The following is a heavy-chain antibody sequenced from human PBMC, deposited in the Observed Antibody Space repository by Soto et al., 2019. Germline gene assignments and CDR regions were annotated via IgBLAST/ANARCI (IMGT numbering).Heavy chain of an antibody. V-gene: IGHV1-8*01. Sequence: QVQLVQSGAEVKKPGASVKVSCKASGYTFTSYDINWVRQATGQGLEWMGWMNPNSGNTGYAQKFQGRVTMTRNTSISTAYMERRSLRAEDTAVSYCAREKTSYGMDVWGQGTTVTVSS. CDR1: GYTFTSYD. CDR3: AREKTSYGMDV. CDR2: MNPNSGNT. J-gene: IGHJ6*02.